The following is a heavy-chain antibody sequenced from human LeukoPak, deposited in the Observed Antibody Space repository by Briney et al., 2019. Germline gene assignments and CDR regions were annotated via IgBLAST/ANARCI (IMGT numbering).Heavy chain of an antibody. Sequence: PSETLSLTCTVSGGSISTSNYYWGWIRQPPGKGLEWIGSMYYSGSTYYNSSLKSRVTISVDTSKNQFSVKLSSVTAADTAVYYCARGITEYLPYCGGDCDPLFFDYWGQGILVTVSS. J-gene: IGHJ4*02. D-gene: IGHD2-21*02. CDR3: ARGITEYLPYCGGDCDPLFFDY. CDR2: MYYSGST. V-gene: IGHV4-39*07. CDR1: GGSISTSNYY.